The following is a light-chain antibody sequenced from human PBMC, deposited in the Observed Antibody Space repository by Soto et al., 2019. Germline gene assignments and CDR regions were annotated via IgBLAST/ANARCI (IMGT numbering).Light chain of an antibody. CDR1: QSVNSN. CDR2: GAS. CDR3: QYYHNWPPRYK. Sequence: EIGLTQSPAALSVSPGERATLSCRASQSVNSNLAWYQQKAGQAPRLLINGASTRDTGIPARFSGSGSGTELTLSISSLQTEDIEVYYCQYYHNWPPRYKLGQGTKLEIK. V-gene: IGKV3-15*01. J-gene: IGKJ2*01.